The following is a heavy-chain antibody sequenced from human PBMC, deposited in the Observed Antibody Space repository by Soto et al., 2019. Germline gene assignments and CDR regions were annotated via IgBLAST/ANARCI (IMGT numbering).Heavy chain of an antibody. D-gene: IGHD2-8*01. CDR3: AKVTNSISPH. J-gene: IGHJ4*02. CDR2: ISYDGRNE. CDR1: GFSFSRFA. Sequence: QVQLVESGGGVVQPGRSLRLSCAASGFSFSRFAMHWVRQAPGKGLEWVATISYDGRNEYYADSVKGRFPISRDESKNTLYLQMNSLRAEDTAVYYCAKVTNSISPHWGQGTLVTVSS. V-gene: IGHV3-30*18.